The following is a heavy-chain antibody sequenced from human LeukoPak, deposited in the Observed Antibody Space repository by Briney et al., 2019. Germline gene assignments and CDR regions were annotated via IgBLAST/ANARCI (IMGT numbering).Heavy chain of an antibody. CDR2: ISYDGSNK. J-gene: IGHJ6*02. V-gene: IGHV3-30*18. CDR1: GFTFSSYG. CDR3: AKDGILPRCYGMDV. Sequence: GRSLRLSCAASGFTFSSYGMHWVRQAPGKGLEWVAVISYDGSNKYYADSVKGRFTISRDNSKNTLYLQMNSLRAEDTAVYYCAKDGILPRCYGMDVWGQGTTVTVSS. D-gene: IGHD1-1*01.